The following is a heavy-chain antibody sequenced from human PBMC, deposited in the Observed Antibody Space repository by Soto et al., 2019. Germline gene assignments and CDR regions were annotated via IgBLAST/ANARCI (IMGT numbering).Heavy chain of an antibody. CDR2: IYYSGST. J-gene: IGHJ6*02. V-gene: IGHV4-59*01. Sequence: SSGTLSLTCTVSGGSISSYYWGWVRQPPGEGLEWIGYIYYSGSTNYNPSLKSRVTISVDTSKNQFSLKLSSVTAADTAVYYCAREGYSSGYYYYYGMDVWGQGTTVTVSS. CDR3: AREGYSSGYYYYYGMDV. CDR1: GGSISSYY. D-gene: IGHD3-22*01.